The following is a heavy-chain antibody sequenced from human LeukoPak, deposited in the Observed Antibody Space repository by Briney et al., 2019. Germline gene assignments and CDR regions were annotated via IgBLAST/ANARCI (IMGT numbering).Heavy chain of an antibody. CDR3: ARRQTLLTGFPERRHYYMDV. V-gene: IGHV4-34*01. CDR1: GGSFSGYY. Sequence: SETLSLTCAVYGGSFSGYYWSWIRQPPGKGLEWIGEINHSGSTNYNPSLKSRVTISVDTSKNQFSLKLSSVTAADTAVYYCARRQTLLTGFPERRHYYMDVWGKGTTVTVSS. CDR2: INHSGST. D-gene: IGHD3-9*01. J-gene: IGHJ6*03.